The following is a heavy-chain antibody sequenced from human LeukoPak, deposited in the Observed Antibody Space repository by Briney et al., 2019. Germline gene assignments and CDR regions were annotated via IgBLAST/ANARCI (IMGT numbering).Heavy chain of an antibody. CDR2: IYYSGST. D-gene: IGHD3-10*01. Sequence: TSETLSLTCTVSGGSMSSHYWSWIRQPPGKGLEWIGYIYYSGSTNYNPSLKSRVTISVDTSKNQFSLKLSSVTAADTAVYYCARDWVRRGNWFDPWGQGTLVTVSS. CDR1: GGSMSSHY. J-gene: IGHJ5*02. CDR3: ARDWVRRGNWFDP. V-gene: IGHV4-59*11.